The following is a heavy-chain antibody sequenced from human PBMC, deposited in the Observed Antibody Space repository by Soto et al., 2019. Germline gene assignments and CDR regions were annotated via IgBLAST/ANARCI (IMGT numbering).Heavy chain of an antibody. Sequence: QVQVVQSGAEVKEPGGSVKVSCKASGYSSSNYYTHWVRQAPGQGLEWMGIVNPYGASSNYAQSFQGRVTLTRDTSTNTDYMDLSRLTSDDTAVYYCASVTTIWSNWGQGTLVTVSS. CDR1: GYSSSNYY. CDR2: VNPYGASS. D-gene: IGHD2-21*02. J-gene: IGHJ4*02. CDR3: ASVTTIWSN. V-gene: IGHV1-46*01.